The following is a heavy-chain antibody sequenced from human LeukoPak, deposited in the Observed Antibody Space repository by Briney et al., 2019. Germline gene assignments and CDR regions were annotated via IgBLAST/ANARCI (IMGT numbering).Heavy chain of an antibody. J-gene: IGHJ4*02. CDR3: AKDEAYCGGDCYSSPFDY. Sequence: GGSLRLSCAASGFTFSSYAMSWVRQAPGKGLEWVSAISGSGGSTYYADSVKGRFTISRDNSKNTLYLQMNSLRAEDTAVYYCAKDEAYCGGDCYSSPFDYWGQETLVTVSS. CDR1: GFTFSSYA. D-gene: IGHD2-21*02. CDR2: ISGSGGST. V-gene: IGHV3-23*01.